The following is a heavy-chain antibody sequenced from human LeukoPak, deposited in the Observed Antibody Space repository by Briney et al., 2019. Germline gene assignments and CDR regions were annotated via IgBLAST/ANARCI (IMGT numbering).Heavy chain of an antibody. Sequence: SETLSLTCTVSGGSISSYYWRWIRQPPGKGLEWIGYIYYSGSTNYNPSLKSRVTISVDTSKNQFSLKLSSVTAADTAVYYCARGAGDGSSWFYYYYGMDVWGKGTTVTVSS. D-gene: IGHD6-13*01. V-gene: IGHV4-59*01. J-gene: IGHJ6*04. CDR2: IYYSGST. CDR3: ARGAGDGSSWFYYYYGMDV. CDR1: GGSISSYY.